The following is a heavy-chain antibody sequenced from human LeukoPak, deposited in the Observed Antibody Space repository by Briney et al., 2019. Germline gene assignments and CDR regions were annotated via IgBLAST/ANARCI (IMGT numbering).Heavy chain of an antibody. CDR3: AKGLKRGFDY. D-gene: IGHD3-16*01. V-gene: IGHV3-23*01. CDR1: GFTFSSYT. J-gene: IGHJ4*02. CDR2: ISGSGGST. Sequence: GGSLRLSCAGSGFTFSSYTMSWVRQAPGKGLEWVSAISGSGGSTYYADSVKGRFTISRDNSKNTLYLQMNSLRAEDTAVYYCAKGLKRGFDYWGQGTLVTVSS.